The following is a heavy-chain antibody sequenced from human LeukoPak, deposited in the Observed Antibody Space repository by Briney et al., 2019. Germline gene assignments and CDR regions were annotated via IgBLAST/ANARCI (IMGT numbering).Heavy chain of an antibody. CDR2: ISTDGNNK. CDR1: RFTFSNYG. Sequence: GGSLRLSCAASRFTFSNYGLHWVRQAPGKGLEWVALISTDGNNKNYIDSVKGRFTISRDNSKNTLYLQMNSLRAEDTAVYYCARAETGGSYWDYFDYWGQGTLVTVSS. J-gene: IGHJ4*02. D-gene: IGHD1-26*01. CDR3: ARAETGGSYWDYFDY. V-gene: IGHV3-30*03.